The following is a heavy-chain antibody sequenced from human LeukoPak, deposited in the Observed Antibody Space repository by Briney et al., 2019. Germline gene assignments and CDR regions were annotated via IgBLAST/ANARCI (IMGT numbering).Heavy chain of an antibody. Sequence: PSETLSLTCAVYGGSFSGYYWSWIRQPPGKGLEWIGEINHSGSTNYNPSLKSRVTISVDTSKNQFSLKLSSVTAADTAVYFCARAGGASAYYFYYMDVWGKGTTVTVSS. J-gene: IGHJ6*03. CDR1: GGSFSGYY. CDR3: ARAGGASAYYFYYMDV. V-gene: IGHV4-34*01. CDR2: INHSGST. D-gene: IGHD6-25*01.